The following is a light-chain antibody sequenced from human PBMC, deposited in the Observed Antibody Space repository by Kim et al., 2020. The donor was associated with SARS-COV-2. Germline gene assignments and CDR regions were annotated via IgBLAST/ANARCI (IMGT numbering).Light chain of an antibody. CDR1: NIGSKR. CDR3: QVWDSSSDHWV. J-gene: IGLJ3*02. CDR2: YDS. V-gene: IGLV3-21*04. Sequence: SYELTHPPSVSVATGKTARITCGGNNIGSKRVHWYQQKPGQAPVLVIYYDSDRPSGIPERFSGSNSGNTATLTISRVEAGDEDDYYCQVWDSSSDHWVFGGGTKLTVL.